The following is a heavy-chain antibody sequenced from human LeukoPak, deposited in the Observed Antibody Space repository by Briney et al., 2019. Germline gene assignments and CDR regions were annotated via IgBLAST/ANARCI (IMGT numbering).Heavy chain of an antibody. CDR1: GGSFSGYY. D-gene: IGHD3-16*02. V-gene: IGHV4-34*01. CDR2: INHSGST. Sequence: KPSETLSLTCAVYGGSFSGYYWSWIRQPPGKGLEWIGEINHSGSTNYNPSLKSRVTISVDTSKNQFSLKLSSVTAADTAVYYCARVRSYDYVWGSYRYRPGTYYMDVWGKGTTVTVSS. J-gene: IGHJ6*03. CDR3: ARVRSYDYVWGSYRYRPGTYYMDV.